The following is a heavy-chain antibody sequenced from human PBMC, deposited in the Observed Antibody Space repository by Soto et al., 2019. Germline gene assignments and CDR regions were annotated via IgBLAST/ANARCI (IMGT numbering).Heavy chain of an antibody. CDR2: ISSSSSTI. CDR3: ARTDWLSGHFDP. V-gene: IGHV3-48*02. D-gene: IGHD3-9*01. Sequence: EVQLVESGGGLVQPGGSLRLSCAASGFTFSSYSMNWVRQAPGKGLEWVSYISSSSSTIYYADSVKGRFAISRDNAKNSLYLQMNSLRDEDTAVYYCARTDWLSGHFDPWGQGTLVTVSS. CDR1: GFTFSSYS. J-gene: IGHJ5*02.